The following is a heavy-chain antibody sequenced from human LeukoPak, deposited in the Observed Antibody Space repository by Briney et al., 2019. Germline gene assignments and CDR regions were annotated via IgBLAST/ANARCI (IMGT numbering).Heavy chain of an antibody. Sequence: SQTLSLTCAVSGGSISSGGYSWSWIRQPPGKGLEWIGYIYHSGSTYYNPSLKSRVTISVDRSKNQFSLKLSSVTAADTAVYYCARVQGYSYGPDAFDIWGQGTMVTVPS. J-gene: IGHJ3*02. V-gene: IGHV4-30-2*01. D-gene: IGHD5-18*01. CDR3: ARVQGYSYGPDAFDI. CDR2: IYHSGST. CDR1: GGSISSGGYS.